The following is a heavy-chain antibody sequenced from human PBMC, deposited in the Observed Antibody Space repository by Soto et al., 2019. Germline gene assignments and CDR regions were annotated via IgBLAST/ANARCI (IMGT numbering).Heavy chain of an antibody. CDR3: AKDKGLRFLERIWNGMDV. CDR2: ISYDGSNK. D-gene: IGHD3-3*01. V-gene: IGHV3-30*18. Sequence: QVQLVESGGGVVQPGRSLRLSCAASGFTFSSYGMHWVRQAPGKGLEWVAVISYDGSNKYYADSVKGRFTISRDNSKNTRYLQMTSLRAEDTAVYYSAKDKGLRFLERIWNGMDVWGQGATVTVSS. CDR1: GFTFSSYG. J-gene: IGHJ6*02.